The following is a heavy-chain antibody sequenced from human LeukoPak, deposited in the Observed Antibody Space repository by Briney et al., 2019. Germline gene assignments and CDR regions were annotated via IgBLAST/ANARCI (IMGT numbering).Heavy chain of an antibody. Sequence: PSETLSLTCTVSGGSISSSSYYWGWIRQPPGKGLEWIGSIYYSGSTYYNPSLKSRVTISVDTSKNQFSLKLSSVTAADTAVYYCARPTSYYYYYMDVWGKGTTVIISS. CDR3: ARPTSYYYYYMDV. CDR2: IYYSGST. V-gene: IGHV4-39*07. CDR1: GGSISSSSYY. D-gene: IGHD3-16*01. J-gene: IGHJ6*03.